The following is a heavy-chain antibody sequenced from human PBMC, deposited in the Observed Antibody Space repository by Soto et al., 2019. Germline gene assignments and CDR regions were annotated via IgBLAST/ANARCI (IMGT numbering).Heavy chain of an antibody. Sequence: SETLSLTCTVSGGSISSYYWSWIRQPPGKGLEWIGYIYYSGSTNYNPSLKSRVTISVDTSKNQFSLKLSSVTAADTAVYYCARILRGITMVRGVYYFDYWGQGTLVTVSS. CDR1: GGSISSYY. CDR2: IYYSGST. D-gene: IGHD3-10*01. CDR3: ARILRGITMVRGVYYFDY. J-gene: IGHJ4*02. V-gene: IGHV4-59*01.